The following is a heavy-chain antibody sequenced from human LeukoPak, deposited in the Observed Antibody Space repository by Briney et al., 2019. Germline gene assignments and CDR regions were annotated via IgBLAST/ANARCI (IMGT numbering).Heavy chain of an antibody. CDR2: INPNSGGT. CDR1: GYTFTGYY. V-gene: IGHV1-2*02. CDR3: ARDEGGSYYYYFDY. J-gene: IGHJ4*02. D-gene: IGHD1-26*01. Sequence: ASVNVSCKASGYTFTGYYMHWVRQAPGQGLEWVGWINPNSGGTNYAQKFQGRVAMTRDTSISTAYMELSRLRSDDTAVYYCARDEGGSYYYYFDYWGQGTLVTVSS.